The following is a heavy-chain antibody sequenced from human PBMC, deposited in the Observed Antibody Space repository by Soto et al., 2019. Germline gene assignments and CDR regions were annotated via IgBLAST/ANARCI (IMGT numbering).Heavy chain of an antibody. D-gene: IGHD3-22*01. Sequence: GSLRLSCAASGFTFSSYGMHWVRQAPGKGLEWVAVISYDGSNKYYADSVKGRFTISRDNSKNTLYLQMNSLRAEDTAVYYCAKDQEAMIVVVITIIDYWGQGTLVTVSS. J-gene: IGHJ4*02. V-gene: IGHV3-30*18. CDR1: GFTFSSYG. CDR3: AKDQEAMIVVVITIIDY. CDR2: ISYDGSNK.